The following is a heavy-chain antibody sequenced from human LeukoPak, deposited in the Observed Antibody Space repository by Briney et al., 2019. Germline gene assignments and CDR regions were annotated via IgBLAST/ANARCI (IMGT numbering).Heavy chain of an antibody. V-gene: IGHV4-59*01. J-gene: IGHJ4*02. D-gene: IGHD3-22*01. CDR2: IYYSGST. CDR3: ARILGRYYYDSSGHFDY. CDR1: GGSFRGYY. Sequence: SETLSLTCAVYGGSFRGYYWSWIPQPPGKGLEWIGYIYYSGSTNYNPSLKSRVTISVDTSKIQFSLKLSSVTAADTAVYYCARILGRYYYDSSGHFDYWGQGTLVTVSS.